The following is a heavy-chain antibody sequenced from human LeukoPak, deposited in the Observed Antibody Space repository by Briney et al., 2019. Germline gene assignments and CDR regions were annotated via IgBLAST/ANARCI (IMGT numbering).Heavy chain of an antibody. CDR3: ARGYGIVVINGFDY. J-gene: IGHJ4*02. D-gene: IGHD3-22*01. CDR1: GFTVSSNY. CDR2: IYSGGST. Sequence: GGSLRLSCATSGFTVSSNYMSWVRQAPGKGLEWVSVIYSGGSTYYADSVKGRFTISRDNSKNTLYLQMNSLRAEDTAVYYCARGYGIVVINGFDYWGQGTLVTVSS. V-gene: IGHV3-66*02.